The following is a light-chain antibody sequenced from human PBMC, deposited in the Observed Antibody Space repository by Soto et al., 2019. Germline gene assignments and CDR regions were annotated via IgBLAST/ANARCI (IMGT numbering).Light chain of an antibody. V-gene: IGKV1-27*01. CDR3: QKYNIAPWT. CDR2: AAS. CDR1: QGIYNS. J-gene: IGKJ1*01. Sequence: DLQMTQSPSSLSASVGDRVTITCRASQGIYNSLAWYQQKPGKVPKLLIYAASTLQSGVPSRFSGSGSGTDFTLTISSLQPEDVATYYCQKYNIAPWTFGQGTKVEIK.